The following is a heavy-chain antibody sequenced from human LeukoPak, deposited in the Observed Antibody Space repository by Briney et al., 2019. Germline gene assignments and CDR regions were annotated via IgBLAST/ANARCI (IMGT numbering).Heavy chain of an antibody. CDR3: ARALYDFWSGYFDAFDI. D-gene: IGHD3-3*01. Sequence: GGSLRLSCAASEFTFSSYWMSWVRQAPGKGLEWVANIKQDGSEKYYVDSVKGRFTISRDNAKNSLYLQMNSLRAEDTAVSYCARALYDFWSGYFDAFDIWGQGTMVTVSS. J-gene: IGHJ3*02. CDR2: IKQDGSEK. CDR1: EFTFSSYW. V-gene: IGHV3-7*01.